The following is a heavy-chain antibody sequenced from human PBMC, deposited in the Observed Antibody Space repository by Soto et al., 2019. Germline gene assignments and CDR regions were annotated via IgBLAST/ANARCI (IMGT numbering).Heavy chain of an antibody. CDR3: ARHEIGLFGELERYYYYYMDV. V-gene: IGHV4-39*01. CDR2: IYYSGST. D-gene: IGHD3-10*01. Sequence: SETLSLTCTVSGGSISSSSYYWGWIRQPPGKGLEWIGSIYYSGSTYYNPSLKSRVTISVDTSKNQFSLKLSSVTAADTAVYYCARHEIGLFGELERYYYYYMDVWGKGTTVTVSS. J-gene: IGHJ6*03. CDR1: GGSISSSSYY.